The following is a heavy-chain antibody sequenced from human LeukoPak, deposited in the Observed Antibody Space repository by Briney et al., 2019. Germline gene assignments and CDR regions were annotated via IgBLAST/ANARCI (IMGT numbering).Heavy chain of an antibody. V-gene: IGHV4-61*02. CDR3: ARDRRRDPRDAFDI. J-gene: IGHJ3*02. CDR2: IYTSGRT. CDR1: GGSFSSGSYY. Sequence: SQTLSLTCTVSGGSFSSGSYYWRWLRQPAGRGLEWLRRIYTSGRTNYNPSLKSRVTMSVDTSKNQFSLKLSSVTAADTAVYYCARDRRRDPRDAFDIGGQGTMVTVSS.